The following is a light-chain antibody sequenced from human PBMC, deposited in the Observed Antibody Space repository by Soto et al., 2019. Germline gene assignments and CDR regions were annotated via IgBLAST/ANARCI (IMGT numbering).Light chain of an antibody. Sequence: SVLTQAPSSYGFPGQSVTISCTGSSSDIGSYNYVSWYQQHPGKAPKLMIYEVSKRPSGGPDRFSGSKSGNTASLTVSGLQAEDEADYYCSSYAGSTRYVFGTGTKVTVL. CDR1: SSDIGSYNY. V-gene: IGLV2-8*01. CDR2: EVS. J-gene: IGLJ1*01. CDR3: SSYAGSTRYV.